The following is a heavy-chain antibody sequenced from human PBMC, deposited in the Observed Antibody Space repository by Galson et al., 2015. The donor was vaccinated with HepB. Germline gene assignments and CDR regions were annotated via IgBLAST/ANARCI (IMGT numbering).Heavy chain of an antibody. Sequence: SETLSLTCTVSGVSISEYYWSRVRQPAGKGLEWIGRLYTNDSTTFNPSLKSRVTMSVDRSRSRFSLKLSPVTAADTAVYYCARDRGTVTSLKGYYFDYWGQGALVTVSS. CDR2: LYTNDST. CDR1: GVSISEYY. J-gene: IGHJ4*02. CDR3: ARDRGTVTSLKGYYFDY. D-gene: IGHD4-17*01. V-gene: IGHV4-4*07.